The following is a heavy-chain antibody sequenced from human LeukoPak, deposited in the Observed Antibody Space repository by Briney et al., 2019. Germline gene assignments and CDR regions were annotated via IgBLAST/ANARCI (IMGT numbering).Heavy chain of an antibody. Sequence: ASVTVSCKASGYTFTIYDINWVRQAPGQGLEWMGWMNPNSGNTGYAQKFQGRVTMTRNTSISTAYMELSSLRSEDTAVYYCARQEYYDSSGSNDWGQGTLVTVSS. CDR1: GYTFTIYD. CDR3: ARQEYYDSSGSND. J-gene: IGHJ4*02. CDR2: MNPNSGNT. D-gene: IGHD3-22*01. V-gene: IGHV1-8*01.